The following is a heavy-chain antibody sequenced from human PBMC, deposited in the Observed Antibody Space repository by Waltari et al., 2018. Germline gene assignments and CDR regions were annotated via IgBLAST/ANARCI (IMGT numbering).Heavy chain of an antibody. CDR2: INAGNGNK. Sequence: QVQLVQSGAEVKKPGASVKVSCKASGYTFTSYAMHWVRQAPGQRLEWMGWINAGNGNKKYSRKCQGRVTITRDTSASTAYMELSSLRSEDTAVYYCARDVDMVFDYWGQGTLVTVSS. D-gene: IGHD3-10*01. V-gene: IGHV1-3*01. J-gene: IGHJ4*02. CDR1: GYTFTSYA. CDR3: ARDVDMVFDY.